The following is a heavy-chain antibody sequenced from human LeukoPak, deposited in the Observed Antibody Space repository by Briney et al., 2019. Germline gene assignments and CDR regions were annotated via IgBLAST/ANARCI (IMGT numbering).Heavy chain of an antibody. CDR1: GFTFSDYY. Sequence: GGSLRLSCAASGFTFSDYYMSWIRQAPGKGLEWVSYISSSGSTIYYADSVKGRFTISRDNAKNSLYLQMNSLRAEDTAVYYCARGAHSGSFSSWFHPWGQGTLVTVSS. J-gene: IGHJ5*02. CDR3: ARGAHSGSFSSWFHP. V-gene: IGHV3-11*01. D-gene: IGHD3-10*01. CDR2: ISSSGSTI.